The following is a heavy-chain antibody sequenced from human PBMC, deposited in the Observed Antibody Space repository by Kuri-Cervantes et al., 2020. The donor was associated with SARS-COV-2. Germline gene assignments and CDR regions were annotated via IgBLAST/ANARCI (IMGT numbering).Heavy chain of an antibody. V-gene: IGHV3-7*01. CDR1: GFTFSSYW. J-gene: IGHJ4*02. CDR3: ARLEIPLVVAAYAY. Sequence: GESLKISCAASGFTFSSYWMSWVRQAPGKGLEWVANIKQDGSEKYYVDSVKGRFTISRDNAKNSLYLQMNSLRAEDTAVYYCARLEIPLVVAAYAYWGQGTLVTVSS. CDR2: IKQDGSEK. D-gene: IGHD2-2*01.